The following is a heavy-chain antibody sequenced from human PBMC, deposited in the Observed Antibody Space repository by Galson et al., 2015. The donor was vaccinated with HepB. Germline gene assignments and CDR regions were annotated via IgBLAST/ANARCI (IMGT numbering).Heavy chain of an antibody. J-gene: IGHJ4*02. V-gene: IGHV3-30*18. CDR3: AKPLGYSSSWYYFDY. CDR2: ISYDGSNK. CDR1: GFTFSGYG. Sequence: SLRLSCAASGFTFSGYGMHWVRQAPGKGLEWVALISYDGSNKYYADSVKGRFTISRDNSKNTLYLQMNSLRAEDTAVYYCAKPLGYSSSWYYFDYWGQGTLVTVSS. D-gene: IGHD6-13*01.